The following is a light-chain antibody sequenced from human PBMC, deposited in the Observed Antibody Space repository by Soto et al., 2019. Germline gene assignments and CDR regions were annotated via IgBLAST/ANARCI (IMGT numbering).Light chain of an antibody. J-gene: IGLJ1*01. V-gene: IGLV1-44*01. CDR3: AAWDDSLNGREV. Sequence: QAVVTQPPSASGTPGQRVTISCSGSSSNIGSNSVNWYQQLPGAAPKLLIYSNNQRPSGVPDRFSGSKSGTSASLAISGLQSEDEADYYCAAWDDSLNGREVFGTGTKLTV. CDR1: SSNIGSNS. CDR2: SNN.